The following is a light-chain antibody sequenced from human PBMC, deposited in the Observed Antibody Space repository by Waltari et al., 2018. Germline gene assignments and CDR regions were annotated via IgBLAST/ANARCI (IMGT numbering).Light chain of an antibody. Sequence: SYELTQPPSVSVSPGQTARITCSGHELPRKYAYWFQQKSGQAPRLVIYEDTKRPSGIPGRFCGSSSGTVAPLPITGGQVDDDADYYVYSSDSTGLRVFGGGTTVVVL. CDR2: EDT. V-gene: IGLV3-10*01. CDR3: YSSDSTGLRV. J-gene: IGLJ1*01. CDR1: ELPRKY.